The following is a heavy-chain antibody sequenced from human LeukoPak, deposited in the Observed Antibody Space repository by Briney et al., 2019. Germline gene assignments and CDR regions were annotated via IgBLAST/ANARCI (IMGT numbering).Heavy chain of an antibody. D-gene: IGHD1-26*01. Sequence: GASVKVSCKASGYTFTSYGISWVRQAPRQGLEWMGWISAYNGNTNYAQKLQGRVTMTTDTSTSTAYMELRSLRSDDTAVYYCARIDSGSYWGGMAHGWFDPWGQGTLVTVSS. V-gene: IGHV1-18*01. CDR1: GYTFTSYG. J-gene: IGHJ5*02. CDR2: ISAYNGNT. CDR3: ARIDSGSYWGGMAHGWFDP.